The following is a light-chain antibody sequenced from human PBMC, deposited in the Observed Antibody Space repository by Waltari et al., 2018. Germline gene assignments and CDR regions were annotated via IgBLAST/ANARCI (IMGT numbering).Light chain of an antibody. Sequence: QTVVTQEPSLSVSPGGTVTPTCALSSGSVSTTSYATWYRQTPGPAPRTLVYKANSRSFGVPDRFSGSVLGNKAALTITGAQADDESDYFCSLYMGSGIWVFGGGTKLTVL. CDR2: KAN. V-gene: IGLV8-61*01. CDR1: SGSVSTTSY. J-gene: IGLJ3*02. CDR3: SLYMGSGIWV.